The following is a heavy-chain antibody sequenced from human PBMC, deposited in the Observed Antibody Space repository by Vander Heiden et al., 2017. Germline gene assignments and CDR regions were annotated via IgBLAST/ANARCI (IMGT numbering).Heavy chain of an antibody. J-gene: IGHJ4*02. Sequence: QVQLVQSGAEVKKPGASVKVSCETSGYIFTNYYIHWVRQAPGQGLEWMGWINPDSGGTKYAEELQGRVTMTRDTSISTAYVELSSLTSDDTAVYYCARVYGSDSIPEYWGQGTLVTVSS. D-gene: IGHD2-21*01. V-gene: IGHV1-2*02. CDR3: ARVYGSDSIPEY. CDR2: INPDSGGT. CDR1: GYIFTNYY.